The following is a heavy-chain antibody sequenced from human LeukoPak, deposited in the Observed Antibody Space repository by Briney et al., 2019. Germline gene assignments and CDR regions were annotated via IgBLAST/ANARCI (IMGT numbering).Heavy chain of an antibody. CDR1: GFTFDDYA. CDR3: ARGSKSYGDYIRSRIHYFDY. CDR2: ISWNSGSI. D-gene: IGHD4-17*01. J-gene: IGHJ4*02. V-gene: IGHV3-9*01. Sequence: GGSLRLSCAASGFTFDDYAMHWVRQAPGKGVEWVSGISWNSGSIGYADSVKGRFTISRDNSKNTLYLQMNSLRAEDTAVYYCARGSKSYGDYIRSRIHYFDYWGQGTLVTVSS.